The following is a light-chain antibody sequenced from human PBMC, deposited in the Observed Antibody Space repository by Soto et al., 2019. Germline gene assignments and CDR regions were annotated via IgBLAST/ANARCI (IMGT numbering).Light chain of an antibody. J-gene: IGKJ1*01. CDR2: GAS. CDR1: QSVSSY. V-gene: IGKV3-11*01. Sequence: EIVLPQSPATLSLSPGERATLSCRASQSVSSYLAWYQQKPGQAPRLLIYGASSRATGIPDRFSGSGSGTDFTLTISSLQPEDFATYYCQQSHSIPTWTVGQGTKVDIK. CDR3: QQSHSIPTWT.